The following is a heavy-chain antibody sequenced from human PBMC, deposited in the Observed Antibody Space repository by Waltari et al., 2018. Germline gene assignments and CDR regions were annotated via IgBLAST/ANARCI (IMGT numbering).Heavy chain of an antibody. D-gene: IGHD6-13*01. CDR1: GFSISRGYQ. CDR2: IYHSGST. V-gene: IGHV4-38-2*01. J-gene: IGHJ5*02. Sequence: QVQLQESGPGLVKPSETLSLTCAVSGFSISRGYQWGWIRQPPGKGLEWIGSIYHSGSTYFNPSLKSRVTISLDTSKNKVSLKLSSVTAADTAVYYCARGLGSRYSSSWYKGSWFDPWGQGTLVTVSS. CDR3: ARGLGSRYSSSWYKGSWFDP.